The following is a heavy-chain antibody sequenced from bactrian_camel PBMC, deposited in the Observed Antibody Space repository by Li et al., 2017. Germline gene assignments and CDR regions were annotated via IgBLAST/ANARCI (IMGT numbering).Heavy chain of an antibody. V-gene: IGHV3S53*01. CDR1: GYTYSRDC. D-gene: IGHD2*01. CDR2: IVQGGVT. Sequence: HVQLVESGGGSVQAGGSLSLSCAASGYTYSRDCMGWFRQSPGKDREGVAAIVQGGVTAYASSVKGRFTIAKENGDNTLYLQMNNLKPEDTAIYYCAADVGSMFGNCQPNYWGQGTQVTVS. J-gene: IGHJ4*01. CDR3: AADVGSMFGNCQPNY.